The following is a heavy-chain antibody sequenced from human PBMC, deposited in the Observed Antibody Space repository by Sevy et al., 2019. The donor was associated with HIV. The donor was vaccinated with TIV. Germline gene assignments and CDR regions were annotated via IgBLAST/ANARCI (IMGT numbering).Heavy chain of an antibody. J-gene: IGHJ4*02. CDR3: ARGTEYSSFAGFDY. CDR1: GYTFTSYG. Sequence: ASVKVSCKASGYTFTSYGISWVRQAPGQGLEWMGCISAYNGNTNYAQKLQGRVTMTTDTSTSTAYMELRSLRSDDTAVYYCARGTEYSSFAGFDYWGQGTLVTVSS. CDR2: ISAYNGNT. V-gene: IGHV1-18*01. D-gene: IGHD6-6*01.